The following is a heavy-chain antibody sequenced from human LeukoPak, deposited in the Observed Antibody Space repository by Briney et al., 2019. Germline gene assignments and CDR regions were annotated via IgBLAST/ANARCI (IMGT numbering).Heavy chain of an antibody. Sequence: ASVKVSCKTSGYTFTGYYMHWVRQAPGQGLEWMGWINPYSGGTNYAQEFLGRVTMTRDTSISTVYMELSRLRSDDTAVYYCARDLSGGDYGGNSGAFDVWGQGTMVAVSS. CDR2: INPYSGGT. CDR1: GYTFTGYY. D-gene: IGHD4-23*01. CDR3: ARDLSGGDYGGNSGAFDV. J-gene: IGHJ3*01. V-gene: IGHV1-2*02.